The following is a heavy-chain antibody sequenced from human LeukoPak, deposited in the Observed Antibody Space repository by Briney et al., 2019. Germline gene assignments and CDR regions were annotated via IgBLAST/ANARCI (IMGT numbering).Heavy chain of an antibody. D-gene: IGHD2-8*01. V-gene: IGHV3-30*18. CDR1: GFTFSSYG. CDR3: AKDRCSNGVGCYYYYMDV. CDR2: ISYDGSNK. Sequence: PGRSLRLSCAASGFTFSSYGVHWVRQAPGKGLEWVAVISYDGSNKYYADSVKGRFSISRDSSKNILYLQMNSLRAEGTAVYYCAKDRCSNGVGCYYYYMDVRGKGTTVTISS. J-gene: IGHJ6*03.